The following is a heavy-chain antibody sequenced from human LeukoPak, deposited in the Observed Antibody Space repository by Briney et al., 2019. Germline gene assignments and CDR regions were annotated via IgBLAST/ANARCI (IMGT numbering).Heavy chain of an antibody. CDR3: ARDEGYDTSGYYSDY. CDR1: GLTFTSYG. V-gene: IGHV1-18*01. CDR2: ISAYNGNT. Sequence: ASVKVSCKTSGLTFTSYGISWVRQAPGQGLEWMGWISAYNGNTNYAQKLQGRVTMTTDTPTSTAYMELRSLRSDDTAVYYCARDEGYDTSGYYSDYWGQGTLVTVSS. D-gene: IGHD3-22*01. J-gene: IGHJ4*02.